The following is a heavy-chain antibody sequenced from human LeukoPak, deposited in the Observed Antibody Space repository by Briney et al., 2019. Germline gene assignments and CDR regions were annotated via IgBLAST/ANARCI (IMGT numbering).Heavy chain of an antibody. CDR2: IXXXGRTT. Sequence: RAGGSLRLSCAVSGLTFSNFKMNWVRQAPGKGLEWVSXIXXXGRTTFYADSVKGRFTISRDNAKNSLYLQMSSLRVEDTAVYYXACWAGNTQSDSWSXPFDYWGQGTLVTVSS. CDR1: GLTFSNFK. D-gene: IGHD3-3*01. J-gene: IGHJ4*02. CDR3: ACWAGNTQSDSWSXPFDY. V-gene: IGHV3-48*03.